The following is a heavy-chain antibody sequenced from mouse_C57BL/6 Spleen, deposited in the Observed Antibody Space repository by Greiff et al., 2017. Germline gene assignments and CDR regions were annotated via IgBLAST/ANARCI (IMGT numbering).Heavy chain of an antibody. D-gene: IGHD4-1*01. V-gene: IGHV1-52*01. J-gene: IGHJ2*01. CDR3: AREGDWDRYFDD. CDR1: GYTFTSYW. CDR2: IDPSDSET. Sequence: VQLQQPGAELVRPGSSVKLSCKASGYTFTSYWMHWVKQRPIQGLEWIGNIDPSDSETHYNQKFKDKATLTVDKSSSTAYMQLSSLTSEDSAVYYCAREGDWDRYFDDWGQGTTLTVSS.